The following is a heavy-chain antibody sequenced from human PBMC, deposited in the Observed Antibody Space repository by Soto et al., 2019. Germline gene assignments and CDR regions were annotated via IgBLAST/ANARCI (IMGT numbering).Heavy chain of an antibody. CDR1: GDSVRNQY. V-gene: IGHV4-4*09. J-gene: IGHJ6*03. CDR3: ARTLDYGHMDV. D-gene: IGHD3-16*01. Sequence: QVQMQESGPGLVKPSETLSLTCTVSGDSVRNQYWSWIRRPPGRGLEWIGYIYRSGSTKYNPSLRSRLTISVDTSKNQFSLKLSSVTAADTAVYYCARTLDYGHMDVWGKGTTVTVPS. CDR2: IYRSGST.